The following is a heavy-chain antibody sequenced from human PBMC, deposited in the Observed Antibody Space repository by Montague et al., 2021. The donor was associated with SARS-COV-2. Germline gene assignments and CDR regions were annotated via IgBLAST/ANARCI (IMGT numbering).Heavy chain of an antibody. CDR1: GGSISTTNYY. Sequence: SETLSLTCTVSGGSISTTNYYWAWIRQPPGKGLEWVGSIYNSDNTYYNPSLESRLTMSVDTSKNQFSLKLRSVTAADAAVYHCARAWRYGDYSGVHFAPWGQGTLVIVSS. J-gene: IGHJ5*02. CDR3: ARAWRYGDYSGVHFAP. V-gene: IGHV4-39*07. D-gene: IGHD4-17*01. CDR2: IYNSDNT.